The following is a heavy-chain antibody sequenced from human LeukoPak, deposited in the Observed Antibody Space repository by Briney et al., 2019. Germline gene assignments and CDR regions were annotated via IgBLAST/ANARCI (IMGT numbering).Heavy chain of an antibody. D-gene: IGHD6-13*01. CDR3: ARDWRGSSSWYGYYYYYMDV. V-gene: IGHV4-59*01. Sequence: SETLSLTCTVSGGSISSYYWSWIRQPPGKGLEWIGYIYYSGSTNYNPSLKSRVTISVDTSKNQFSLKLSSVTAADTAVYYCARDWRGSSSWYGYYYYYMDVWGKGTTVTVSS. J-gene: IGHJ6*03. CDR2: IYYSGST. CDR1: GGSISSYY.